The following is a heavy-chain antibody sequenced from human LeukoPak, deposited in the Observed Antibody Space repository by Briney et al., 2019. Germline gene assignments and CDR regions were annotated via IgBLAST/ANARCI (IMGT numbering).Heavy chain of an antibody. V-gene: IGHV3-11*04. J-gene: IGHJ4*02. Sequence: PGRSLRLSCAASGFTFSDYYMSWIRQAPGKGLEWVSYISSSGSSIYYADSVKGRFTISRDNAKNSLYLQMNSLRAEDTAVYYCAITYYYGSGSPYYFDYWGQGTLVTVSS. CDR2: ISSSGSSI. D-gene: IGHD3-10*01. CDR3: AITYYYGSGSPYYFDY. CDR1: GFTFSDYY.